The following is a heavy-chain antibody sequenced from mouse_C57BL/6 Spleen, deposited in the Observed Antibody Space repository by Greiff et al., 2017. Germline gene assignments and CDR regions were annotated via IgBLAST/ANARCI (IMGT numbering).Heavy chain of an antibody. J-gene: IGHJ1*03. V-gene: IGHV1-53*01. CDR2: INPSNGGT. CDR1: GYTFTSYW. CDR3: TSPGSSYGWYFDV. Sequence: QVQLQQPGTELVKPGASVKLSCKASGYTFTSYWMHWVKQRPGQGLEWIGNINPSNGGTNNNEKFKSKATLTVDKSSSTAYMQLSSLTSEDSAVYYCTSPGSSYGWYFDVWGTGTTVTVSS. D-gene: IGHD1-1*01.